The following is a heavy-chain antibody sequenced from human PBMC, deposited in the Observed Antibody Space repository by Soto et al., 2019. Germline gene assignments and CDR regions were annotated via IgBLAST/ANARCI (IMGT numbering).Heavy chain of an antibody. D-gene: IGHD1-20*01. J-gene: IGHJ5*02. CDR1: GASVNSENYF. V-gene: IGHV4-61*01. CDR3: AGGVISGKTDNWFDP. Sequence: PETLSLTCSVSGASVNSENYFWTWIRQSPGKGLEWIANIFYSGSTNYTPSLKSRVTISVDTSKNQFSLTLSSVTAADTAVYYCAGGVISGKTDNWFDPWGQGTLVTVSS. CDR2: IFYSGST.